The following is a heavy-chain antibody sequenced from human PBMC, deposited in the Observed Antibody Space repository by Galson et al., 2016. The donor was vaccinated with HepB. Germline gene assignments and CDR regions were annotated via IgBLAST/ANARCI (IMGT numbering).Heavy chain of an antibody. CDR2: ISYDGTIE. V-gene: IGHV3-30-3*01. CDR1: GFAFSRSA. Sequence: SLRLSCAASGFAFSRSAMHWVRQAPGKGLEWVAVISYDGTIEYYADFAKGRFTISRDNSKNTLYLQMNSLRVEDTAVYYCARDLPDYVIYLIQYAFDYWGQGTLVTVSS. CDR3: ARDLPDYVIYLIQYAFDY. J-gene: IGHJ4*02. D-gene: IGHD4-17*01.